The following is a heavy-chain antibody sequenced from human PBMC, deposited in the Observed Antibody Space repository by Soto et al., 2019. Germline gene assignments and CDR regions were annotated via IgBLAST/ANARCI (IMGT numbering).Heavy chain of an antibody. V-gene: IGHV4-30-2*01. CDR1: GGSISSSNW. D-gene: IGHD4-17*01. CDR2: TYHSGNP. Sequence: TSETLSLTCAVSGGSISSSNWWIWIRQPPGKALEWIGHTYHSGNPYYNPSLKSRVIISVDRSKNQFSLKVRSVTAADTAVYYCARETYGDYVAYFDPWGQGIQVPVSP. J-gene: IGHJ5*02. CDR3: ARETYGDYVAYFDP.